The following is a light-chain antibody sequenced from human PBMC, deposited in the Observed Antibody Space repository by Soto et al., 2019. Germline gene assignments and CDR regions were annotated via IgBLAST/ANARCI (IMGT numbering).Light chain of an antibody. V-gene: IGKV1-5*01. CDR3: QQYNSYSVNA. Sequence: DIQMTQSPYTLSPSVGDRVSITCRASQSISGWLAWYQQKPGKAPKLLIYDASSLECGVPSRFSGSGAGTEFALTISRLQPDDYATYYCQQYNSYSVNAFGQGTELEI. CDR1: QSISGW. CDR2: DAS. J-gene: IGKJ2*01.